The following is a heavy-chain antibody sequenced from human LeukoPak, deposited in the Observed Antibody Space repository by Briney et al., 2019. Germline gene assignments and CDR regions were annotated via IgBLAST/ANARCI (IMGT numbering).Heavy chain of an antibody. CDR2: IRSKANSYAT. CDR3: TRVSAYDSSGFYAFDI. D-gene: IGHD3-22*01. V-gene: IGHV3-73*01. J-gene: IGHJ3*02. Sequence: GGSLKLSCAASGFTFSCSAMHWVRQASGKGLEWVGRIRSKANSYATAYAASVKGRFTISRDDSKNTAYLQMNSLKTGDTAVYYCTRVSAYDSSGFYAFDIWGQGTMVTVSS. CDR1: GFTFSCSA.